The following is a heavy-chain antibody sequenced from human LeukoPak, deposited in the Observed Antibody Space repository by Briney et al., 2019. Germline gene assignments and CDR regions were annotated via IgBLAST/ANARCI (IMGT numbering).Heavy chain of an antibody. CDR1: GFTFDDYG. D-gene: IGHD4-11*01. V-gene: IGHV3-20*04. Sequence: GGSLRLSCAASGFTFDDYGMSWVRQAPGKGLEWVSGINWNGGSTGYADSVKGRFTISRDNAKNSLYLHMNSLRAEDTALYYCARAYSNYVQDAFDIWGQGTMVTVSS. CDR3: ARAYSNYVQDAFDI. J-gene: IGHJ3*02. CDR2: INWNGGST.